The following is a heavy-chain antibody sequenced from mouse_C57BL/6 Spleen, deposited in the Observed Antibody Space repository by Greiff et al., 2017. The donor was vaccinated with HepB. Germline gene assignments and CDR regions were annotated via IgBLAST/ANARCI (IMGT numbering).Heavy chain of an antibody. J-gene: IGHJ2*01. D-gene: IGHD2-5*01. CDR1: GYTFTSYW. CDR3: ASYDSNSYFDY. CDR2: INPSSGYT. V-gene: IGHV1-7*01. Sequence: VQLQQSGAELAKPGASVKLSCKASGYTFTSYWMHWVKQRPGQGLEWIGYINPSSGYTKYNQKFKDKSTLTADKSSSTAYMQLSSLTYEDSSVYYCASYDSNSYFDYWGQGTTLTVSS.